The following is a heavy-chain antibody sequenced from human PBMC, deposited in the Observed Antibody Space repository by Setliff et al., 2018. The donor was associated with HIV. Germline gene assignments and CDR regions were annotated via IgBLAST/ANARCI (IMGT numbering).Heavy chain of an antibody. V-gene: IGHV3-7*01. CDR2: IKQDGSEK. D-gene: IGHD6-13*01. Sequence: GGTLRLSWAASGFTLSNFWMSWVRQAPGKGLEWVANIKQDGSEKYYVDSVKGRFTIYRDNAKNSLYLQMNSLRAEDTAVYYCARDIWGSSWYSSALNDAFDVWGQGTMVTASS. CDR1: GFTLSNFW. CDR3: ARDIWGSSWYSSALNDAFDV. J-gene: IGHJ3*01.